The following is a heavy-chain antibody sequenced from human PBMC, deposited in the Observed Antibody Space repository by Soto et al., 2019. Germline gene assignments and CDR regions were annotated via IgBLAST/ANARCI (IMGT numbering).Heavy chain of an antibody. V-gene: IGHV3-21*01. CDR1: GFTFSSYS. J-gene: IGHJ6*03. CDR3: ARLICSGGSCYSYYYYYMDV. CDR2: ISSSSSYI. D-gene: IGHD2-15*01. Sequence: GGSPRLSCAASGFTFSSYSMNWVRQAPGKGLEWVSSISSSSSYIYYADSVKGRFTISRDNAKNSLYLQMNSLRAEDTAVYYCARLICSGGSCYSYYYYYMDVWGKGTTVTVSS.